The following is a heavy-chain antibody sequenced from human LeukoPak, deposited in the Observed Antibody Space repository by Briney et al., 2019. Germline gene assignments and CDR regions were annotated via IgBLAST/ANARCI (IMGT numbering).Heavy chain of an antibody. CDR3: AKSAVRLGDPGAFDY. V-gene: IGHV3-7*03. J-gene: IGHJ4*02. CDR1: GFTFSRYW. Sequence: GGSLRLSCAAAGFTFSRYWMSWVRQATGKGLECVAKIKEDGSEAHYVDSVKGRFTISRDNAKESLYLQMNTLRAEDTAVYYCAKSAVRLGDPGAFDYWGQGTLVTVSS. D-gene: IGHD3-16*01. CDR2: IKEDGSEA.